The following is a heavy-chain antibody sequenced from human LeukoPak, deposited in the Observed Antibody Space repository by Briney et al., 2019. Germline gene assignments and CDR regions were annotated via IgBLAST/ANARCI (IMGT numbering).Heavy chain of an antibody. Sequence: GGSLRLSCAASGFTFSSYAMHWVRQAPGKGLEWVAVISYDGSNKYYADSVKGRFTISRDNSKNTLYLQMNSLKTEDTAVYYCTASHASSGQFDYWGQGTLVTVSS. J-gene: IGHJ4*02. CDR1: GFTFSSYA. CDR3: TASHASSGQFDY. D-gene: IGHD6-19*01. CDR2: ISYDGSNK. V-gene: IGHV3-30-3*01.